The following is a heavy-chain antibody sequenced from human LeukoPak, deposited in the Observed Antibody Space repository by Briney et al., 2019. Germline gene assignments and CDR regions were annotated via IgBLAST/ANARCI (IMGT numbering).Heavy chain of an antibody. CDR1: GYSFTSYW. CDR2: IYPGDSDT. D-gene: IGHD6-13*01. V-gene: IGHV5-51*01. Sequence: GESLKISCKGSGYSFTSYWIGWVRQMPGKGLEWMGIIYPGDSDTRYSPSFQGQVTISADKSISTAYLQWSSLKASDTAMYYCARKGDSSSWFANAFDIWGQGTMVTVSS. J-gene: IGHJ3*02. CDR3: ARKGDSSSWFANAFDI.